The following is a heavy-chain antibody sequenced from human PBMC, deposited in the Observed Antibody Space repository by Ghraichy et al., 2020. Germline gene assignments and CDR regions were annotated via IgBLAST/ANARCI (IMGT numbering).Heavy chain of an antibody. Sequence: GGSLRLSCSASGFRFDDFAMHWVRQPPGRGLEWISAISWNSADIGYADSVKGRFTVSRDNARKSLFLQMDSLTPEDTARYYCAQAHSASTSFFDFWGHGTLVTVSA. J-gene: IGHJ4*01. D-gene: IGHD2/OR15-2a*01. CDR2: ISWNSADI. V-gene: IGHV3-9*01. CDR3: AQAHSASTSFFDF. CDR1: GFRFDDFA.